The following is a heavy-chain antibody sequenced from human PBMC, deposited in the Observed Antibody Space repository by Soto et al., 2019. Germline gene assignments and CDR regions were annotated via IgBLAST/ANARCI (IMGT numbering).Heavy chain of an antibody. J-gene: IGHJ6*02. CDR2: ISAYNGNT. D-gene: IGHD3-10*01. V-gene: IGHV1-18*01. CDR1: GYTFTSYG. Sequence: GASVKVSCKASGYTFTSYGISWVRQAPGQGLEWMGWISAYNGNTNYAQKLQGRVTMTTDTSTSTAYMELRSLRSDDTAVYYCARHNNMVRGVTITSIYYGMDVWGQGTTVTVYS. CDR3: ARHNNMVRGVTITSIYYGMDV.